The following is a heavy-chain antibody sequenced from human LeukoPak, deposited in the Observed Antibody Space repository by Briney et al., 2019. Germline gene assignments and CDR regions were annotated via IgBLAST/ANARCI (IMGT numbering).Heavy chain of an antibody. J-gene: IGHJ3*01. D-gene: IGHD2-2*01. CDR3: ARDRDCSRTSCFNAFDV. CDR2: ISHDGNDQ. CDR1: GFTFSTYE. V-gene: IGHV3-30*04. Sequence: GGSLRLSCAASGFTFSTYEMHWVRQAPGKGLEWVAVISHDGNDQYYGDSVKGRFTISRDNSENALYLQMNSLRLEDTAVYYCARDRDCSRTSCFNAFDVWGQGTMAIVSS.